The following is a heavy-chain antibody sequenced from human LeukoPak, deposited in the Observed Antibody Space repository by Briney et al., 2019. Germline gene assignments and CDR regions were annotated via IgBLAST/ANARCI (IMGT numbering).Heavy chain of an antibody. Sequence: PGGSLRLSCAASGFTVSSNYMSWVRQAPGKGLEWVSVIYSGGSTYYADSVKGRFTISRDNSKNTLYLQMNSLRAEDTAVYYCARRSEADIAVAGISSLDYWGQGTLVTVSS. V-gene: IGHV3-66*02. CDR3: ARRSEADIAVAGISSLDY. J-gene: IGHJ4*02. CDR2: IYSGGST. CDR1: GFTVSSNY. D-gene: IGHD6-19*01.